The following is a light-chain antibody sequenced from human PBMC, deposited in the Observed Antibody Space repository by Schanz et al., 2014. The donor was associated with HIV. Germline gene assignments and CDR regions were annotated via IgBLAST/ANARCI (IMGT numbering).Light chain of an antibody. CDR1: SSDVGGYNS. V-gene: IGLV2-11*01. CDR3: GSYKSASFPWV. CDR2: DVD. Sequence: QSALTQPRSVSGSPGQSVTISCTGTSSDVGGYNSVSWYQQHPGKAPKLILYDVDNRPAGVSNRFSGSKSGNTASLTISGLRAEDEASYYCGSYKSASFPWVFGGGTKLTVL. J-gene: IGLJ3*02.